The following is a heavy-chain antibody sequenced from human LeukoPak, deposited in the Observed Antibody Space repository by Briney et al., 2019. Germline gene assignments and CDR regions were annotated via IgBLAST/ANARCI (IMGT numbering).Heavy chain of an antibody. CDR3: ARPGAWGSLDY. CDR2: IYYSRST. CDR1: GGSISSTNSY. Sequence: PSETLSLTCTVSGGSISSTNSYWGWIRQPPGKGLEWIGTIYYSRSTYYNPSLRSRGTISVDTSKNQFSLKLSSVTAADTAVYYCARPGAWGSLDYWGQGTLVTVSS. D-gene: IGHD3-10*01. J-gene: IGHJ4*02. V-gene: IGHV4-39*01.